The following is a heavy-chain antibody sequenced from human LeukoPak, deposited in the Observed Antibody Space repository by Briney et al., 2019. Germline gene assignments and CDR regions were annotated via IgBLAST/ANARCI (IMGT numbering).Heavy chain of an antibody. J-gene: IGHJ4*02. CDR3: ARDRRSFDWFRDDELVGPFDY. D-gene: IGHD3-9*01. CDR2: ISSSSSYI. Sequence: PGGSLRLSCAASGFTFSSYSMNWVRQSPGKGLEWVSSISSSSSYIYYADSVKGRFTISRDNAKNSLYLQMNSLRAVDTAVYYCARDRRSFDWFRDDELVGPFDYWGQGTLVTVSS. V-gene: IGHV3-21*01. CDR1: GFTFSSYS.